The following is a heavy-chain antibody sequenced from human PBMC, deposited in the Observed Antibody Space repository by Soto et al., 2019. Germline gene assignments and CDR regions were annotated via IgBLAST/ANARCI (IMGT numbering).Heavy chain of an antibody. CDR2: IYPSGMT. CDR3: ARDRGGYGLFDS. J-gene: IGHJ4*02. V-gene: IGHV4-30-2*01. CDR1: GGSISNDAYS. Sequence: QLQLQESGSGLVKPAHTLSLTCTVSGGSISNDAYSWSWIRPPPGKGLEWIGYIYPSGMTFYNPYLRSRVTLSIDRSKDQFAMNLKSVTAADTVGYDCARDRGGYGLFDSWGQGTLVTVSS. D-gene: IGHD5-18*01.